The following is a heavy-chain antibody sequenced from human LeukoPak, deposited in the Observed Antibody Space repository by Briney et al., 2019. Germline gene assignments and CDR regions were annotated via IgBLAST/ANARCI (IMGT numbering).Heavy chain of an antibody. V-gene: IGHV3-20*04. CDR3: ATYYYGSDVYFQH. CDR2: INWNGGST. D-gene: IGHD3-10*01. J-gene: IGHJ1*01. Sequence: GGSLRLSCAASGFTFDDYGMSWVRQAPGKGLEWVSGINWNGGSTGYADSVKGRFTISRDNAKNSLYLEMNSLRDEDTAVYYCATYYYGSDVYFQHWGQGTLVTVSS. CDR1: GFTFDDYG.